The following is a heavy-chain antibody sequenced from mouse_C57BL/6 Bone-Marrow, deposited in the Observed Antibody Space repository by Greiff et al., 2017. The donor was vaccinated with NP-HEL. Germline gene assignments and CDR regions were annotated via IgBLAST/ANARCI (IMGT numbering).Heavy chain of an antibody. J-gene: IGHJ4*01. CDR3: ARGGVMDY. Sequence: VQLQQSGPELVKPGASVKISCKASGYAFSSSWMNWVKQRPGKGLEWIGRIYPGDGDTNYNGKFKGKATLTADKSSSTAYMQLSSLTSEDSAVYFCARGGVMDYWGQGTSVTVSS. CDR1: GYAFSSSW. V-gene: IGHV1-82*01. CDR2: IYPGDGDT.